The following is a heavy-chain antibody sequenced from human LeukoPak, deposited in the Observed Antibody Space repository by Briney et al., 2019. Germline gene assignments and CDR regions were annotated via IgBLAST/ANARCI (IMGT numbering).Heavy chain of an antibody. J-gene: IGHJ4*02. Sequence: GGSLRLSCAASGFTFSSYAMSWVRQAPGKGLEWVSAISGSGGSTYYADSVKGRFTISRDNSKKTLYLQMNSLRAEDTAVYYCAKDVVRSVAVTGFDYWGQGTLVTVSS. CDR1: GFTFSSYA. CDR3: AKDVVRSVAVTGFDY. V-gene: IGHV3-23*01. D-gene: IGHD6-19*01. CDR2: ISGSGGST.